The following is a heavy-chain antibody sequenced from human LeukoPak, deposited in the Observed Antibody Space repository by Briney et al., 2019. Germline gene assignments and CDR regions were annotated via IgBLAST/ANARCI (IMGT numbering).Heavy chain of an antibody. Sequence: GGSLRLSCAASGFTFSSYAMSWVRQAPGKGLEWVSTIGSSGASTYYADSVKGRFTISRDNSKNTLYLQMNSLRAEDTALYYCATDLGTAIVTRGYWGQGTLVTVSS. V-gene: IGHV3-23*01. CDR1: GFTFSSYA. CDR3: ATDLGTAIVTRGY. J-gene: IGHJ4*02. D-gene: IGHD5-18*01. CDR2: IGSSGAST.